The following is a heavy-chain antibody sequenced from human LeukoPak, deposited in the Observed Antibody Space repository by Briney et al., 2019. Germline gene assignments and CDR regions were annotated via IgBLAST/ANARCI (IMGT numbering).Heavy chain of an antibody. D-gene: IGHD2-2*01. CDR2: INSDGSST. CDR3: ARVAVVPAAYFDY. CDR1: GFTYSSYW. Sequence: GGSLRLSCAASGFTYSSYWMHWVRQVPGKGLVWVSRINSDGSSTIYADSVKGRFTISRDNAKNTLYLQMNSLRAEDTAVYYCARVAVVPAAYFDYWGQGTLVTVSS. J-gene: IGHJ4*02. V-gene: IGHV3-74*01.